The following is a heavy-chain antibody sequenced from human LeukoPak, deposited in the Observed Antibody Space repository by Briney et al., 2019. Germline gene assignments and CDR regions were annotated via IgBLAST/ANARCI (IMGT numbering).Heavy chain of an antibody. J-gene: IGHJ4*02. V-gene: IGHV3-72*01. Sequence: GGSLRLSCADSGFTLSDHYMDWVRQAPGKGLEWVGRTGNRGNSYTTEYAASVKGRFTISRDDSKNSLYLQMNSLKAEDTAVYYCTSLSGYSGYDPLYYWGQGTLVAVSS. D-gene: IGHD5-12*01. CDR1: GFTLSDHY. CDR3: TSLSGYSGYDPLYY. CDR2: TGNRGNSYTT.